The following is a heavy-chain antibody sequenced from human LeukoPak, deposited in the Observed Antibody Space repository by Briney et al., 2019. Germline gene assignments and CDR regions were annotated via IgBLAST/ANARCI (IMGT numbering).Heavy chain of an antibody. V-gene: IGHV4-59*01. CDR1: GGSISSYY. D-gene: IGHD3-22*01. Sequence: PSETLSLTCTVSGGSISSYYWGGLRHPQGKGLEGIGYIYYSGSTNYNPSLKSRVTISVDTSKNQFSLKLSSVTAADTAVYYCASYYYDSSGSLNDYWGQGTLVTVSS. CDR3: ASYYYDSSGSLNDY. J-gene: IGHJ4*02. CDR2: IYYSGST.